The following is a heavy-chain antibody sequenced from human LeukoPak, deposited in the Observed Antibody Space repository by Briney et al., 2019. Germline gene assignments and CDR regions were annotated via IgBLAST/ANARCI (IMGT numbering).Heavy chain of an antibody. CDR2: IYYSGST. Sequence: TSETLSLTCTVSGGSISSSSYYWGWIRQPPGKGLEWIGSIYYSGSTYYNPSLKSRVTISVDTSKNQFSLKLSSVTAADTAVYYCAREDLSRGTVDYWGQGTLVTVSS. CDR3: AREDLSRGTVDY. CDR1: GGSISSSSYY. V-gene: IGHV4-39*02. D-gene: IGHD3-22*01. J-gene: IGHJ4*02.